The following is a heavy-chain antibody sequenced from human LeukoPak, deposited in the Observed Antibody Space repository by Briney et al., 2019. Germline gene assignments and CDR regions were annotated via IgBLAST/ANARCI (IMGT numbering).Heavy chain of an antibody. Sequence: ASVKVSCKASGYTFTSYDINWVRQAPGQGLEWMGWMNPNSGNTGYAQKFQGRVTMTRDTSINTAHMELNTLISEDTAVYYCTRESLYVPRWFDPWGQGTLVTVSS. CDR2: MNPNSGNT. D-gene: IGHD5/OR15-5a*01. J-gene: IGHJ5*02. CDR3: TRESLYVPRWFDP. CDR1: GYTFTSYD. V-gene: IGHV1-8*01.